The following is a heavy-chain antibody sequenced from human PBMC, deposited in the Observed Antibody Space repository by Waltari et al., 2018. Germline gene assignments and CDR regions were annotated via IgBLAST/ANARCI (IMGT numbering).Heavy chain of an antibody. CDR3: TRVRYRSSNYYYYMDV. D-gene: IGHD6-6*01. CDR2: IRSKANGGTT. J-gene: IGHJ6*03. V-gene: IGHV3-49*04. CDR1: GFTFGDYA. Sequence: EVQLVESGGGLVQPGRSLGLSCTVSGFTFGDYAMIWVRPAPVTGLGWVGFIRSKANGGTTKYAAAVKGRFTISREDTKSIAYLKMNSLKTEDTAVYYCTRVRYRSSNYYYYMDVWGKGTTVTVSS.